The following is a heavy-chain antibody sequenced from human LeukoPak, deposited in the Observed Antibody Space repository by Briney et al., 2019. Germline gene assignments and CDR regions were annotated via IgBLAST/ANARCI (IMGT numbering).Heavy chain of an antibody. D-gene: IGHD1-26*01. V-gene: IGHV3-30*04. CDR1: GFTFSSYA. J-gene: IGHJ5*02. CDR2: ISYDGSNK. CDR3: AKRAYSGSSNWFDP. Sequence: GGSLRLSCAASGFTFSSYAMHWVRQAPGKGLEWVAVISYDGSNKYYADSVKGRFTISRDNSKNTLYLQMNSLRAEDTAVYYCAKRAYSGSSNWFDPWGQGTLVTVSS.